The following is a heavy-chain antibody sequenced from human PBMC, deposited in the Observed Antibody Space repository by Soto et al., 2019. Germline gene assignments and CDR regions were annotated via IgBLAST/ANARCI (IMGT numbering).Heavy chain of an antibody. Sequence: GGSLRLSCNASGFTVSSTYMSWVRQAPGMGLEWVAVIESGGSTHYADSVKGRFTISRDIPKNMIYLQLHTLRAEDTAVYYCARIDCTGNNCKPYYHYGMDVWGQGTTVTVSS. J-gene: IGHJ6*02. V-gene: IGHV3-53*01. CDR1: GFTVSSTY. CDR2: IESGGST. CDR3: ARIDCTGNNCKPYYHYGMDV. D-gene: IGHD2-8*02.